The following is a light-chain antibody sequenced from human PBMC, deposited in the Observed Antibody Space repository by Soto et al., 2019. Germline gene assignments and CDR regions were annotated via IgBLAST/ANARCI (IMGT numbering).Light chain of an antibody. V-gene: IGKV1-5*01. Sequence: DIQMTQSPATLSASVGDRVTISCRASQSISSWLAWYQQKPGKVPKLLIDDASSLGSGVPSRFSGSRSGTDFTLNISSLQPDDFATYYCQQYDTYPWTFGQGTKVEIK. CDR2: DAS. J-gene: IGKJ1*01. CDR3: QQYDTYPWT. CDR1: QSISSW.